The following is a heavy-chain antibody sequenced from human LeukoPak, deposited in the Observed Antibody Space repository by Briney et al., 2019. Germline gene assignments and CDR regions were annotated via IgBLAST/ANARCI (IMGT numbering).Heavy chain of an antibody. CDR2: ISWNSGSI. D-gene: IGHD6-13*01. Sequence: GGSLRLSCAASGFTFDDYAMHWVRQAPGKGLEWVSGISWNSGSIGYADSVKGRFTISRDNAKNSLYLQMNSLRAEDTALYYCAKDRTAAGRVGAFDIWGQGTMVTVSS. J-gene: IGHJ3*02. CDR3: AKDRTAAGRVGAFDI. V-gene: IGHV3-9*01. CDR1: GFTFDDYA.